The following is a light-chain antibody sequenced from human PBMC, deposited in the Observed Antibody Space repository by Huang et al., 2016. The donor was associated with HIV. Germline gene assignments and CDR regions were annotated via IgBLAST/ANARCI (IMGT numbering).Light chain of an antibody. Sequence: DIQVTQSPSSLSASVGDRVTIPCRTSKIISSHLSWYQQTIGKGPKILIYSSTVLQSGVPSRFTGSGSWTDFTLTSNRLQPEDFATYYCQQTYSAPVTFGGGTRVEIK. V-gene: IGKV1-39*01. J-gene: IGKJ4*01. CDR3: QQTYSAPVT. CDR1: KIISSH. CDR2: SST.